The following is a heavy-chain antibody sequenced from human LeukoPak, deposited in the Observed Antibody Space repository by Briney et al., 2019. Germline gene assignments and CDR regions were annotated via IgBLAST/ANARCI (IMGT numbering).Heavy chain of an antibody. Sequence: KPSETLSLTCAVYGGSFSGYYWSWIRQPPGKGLEWIGEINHSGSTNYNPSLKSRVTISVDTSKNQFSLKLSSVTAADTAVYYCARGGSVVVPAANYPSEYNWFDPWGQGTLVTVSS. CDR1: GGSFSGYY. J-gene: IGHJ5*02. CDR2: INHSGST. V-gene: IGHV4-34*01. CDR3: ARGGSVVVPAANYPSEYNWFDP. D-gene: IGHD2-2*01.